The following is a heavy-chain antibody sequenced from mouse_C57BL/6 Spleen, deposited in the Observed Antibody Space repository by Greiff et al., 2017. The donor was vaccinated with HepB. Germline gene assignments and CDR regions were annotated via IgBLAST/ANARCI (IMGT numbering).Heavy chain of an antibody. J-gene: IGHJ4*01. CDR3: ARWDSNPYDYAMDY. Sequence: QVQLQPPGAELVKPGASVKLSCKASGYTFTSYWMHWVKQRPGQGLEWIGMIHPNSGSTNYNEKFKSKATLTVDKSSSTAYMQLSSLTSEDSAVYYCARWDSNPYDYAMDYWGQGTSVTVSS. D-gene: IGHD2-5*01. CDR2: IHPNSGST. CDR1: GYTFTSYW. V-gene: IGHV1-64*01.